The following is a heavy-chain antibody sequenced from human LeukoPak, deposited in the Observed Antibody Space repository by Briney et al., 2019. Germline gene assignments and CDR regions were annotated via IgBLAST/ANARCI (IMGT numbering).Heavy chain of an antibody. V-gene: IGHV5-51*01. Sequence: GESLKISGKGSGYSFTSYWIGWVRPMPGKDLEWLGIIYPGDSDTRYSPSFQGQVTISADKSISTAYLQWSSLKASDTAMYYCARHLGYGGTDASDIWGQGTMVSVSS. CDR1: GYSFTSYW. CDR2: IYPGDSDT. D-gene: IGHD4-23*01. J-gene: IGHJ3*02. CDR3: ARHLGYGGTDASDI.